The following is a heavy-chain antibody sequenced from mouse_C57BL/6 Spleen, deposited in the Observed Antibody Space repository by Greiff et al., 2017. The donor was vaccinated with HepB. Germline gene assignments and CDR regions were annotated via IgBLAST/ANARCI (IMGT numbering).Heavy chain of an antibody. Sequence: EVQLQESGPGLVKPSQSLSLTCSVTGYSITSGYYWNWIRQFPGNKLEWMGYISYDGSNNYNPSLKNRISITRDTSKNQFFLKLNSVTTEDTATYYCARGGSRHWYFDVWGTGTTVTVSS. CDR1: GYSITSGYY. CDR2: ISYDGSN. V-gene: IGHV3-6*01. D-gene: IGHD1-1*01. J-gene: IGHJ1*03. CDR3: ARGGSRHWYFDV.